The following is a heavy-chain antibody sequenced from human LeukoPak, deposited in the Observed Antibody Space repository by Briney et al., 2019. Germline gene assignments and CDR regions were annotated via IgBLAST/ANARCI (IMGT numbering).Heavy chain of an antibody. J-gene: IGHJ4*02. CDR2: ISSYNANS. CDR1: GYPFTTYG. D-gene: IGHD5-18*01. CDR3: ARGRVTSAQGDFDY. Sequence: ASVKVSCKASGYPFTTYGISWVRQAPGQRLEWMGWISSYNANSNNAQNLQGRVTMTTDTSTTTAYMELRSLTSDDTAVYYCARGRVTSAQGDFDYWGQGTLVTVSS. V-gene: IGHV1-18*04.